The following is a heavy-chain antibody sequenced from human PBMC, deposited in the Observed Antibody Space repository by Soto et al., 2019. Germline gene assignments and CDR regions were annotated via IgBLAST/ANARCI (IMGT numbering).Heavy chain of an antibody. D-gene: IGHD2-8*01. CDR1: GGSISSSSYY. Sequence: SETLSLTCTVSGGSISSSSYYWGWIRQPPGKGLEWIGSIYYSGSTYYNPSLKSRVTISVDTSKNQFSLKLSSVTAADTAVYYCARSNKGTFVLMVYDQPIYGMDVWGQGTTVTVSS. CDR2: IYYSGST. CDR3: ARSNKGTFVLMVYDQPIYGMDV. J-gene: IGHJ6*02. V-gene: IGHV4-39*01.